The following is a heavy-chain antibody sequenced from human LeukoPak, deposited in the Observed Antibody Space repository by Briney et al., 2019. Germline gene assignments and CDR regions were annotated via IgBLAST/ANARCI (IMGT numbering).Heavy chain of an antibody. D-gene: IGHD1-26*01. CDR3: ASTIVGAPWFDP. CDR1: GGSISSYY. Sequence: SETLSLTCTVSGGSISSYYWSWIRQPPGKGLERIGYIYYSGSTNYNPSLKSRVTISVDTSKNQFSLKLSSVTAADTAVYYCASTIVGAPWFDPWGQGTLVTVSS. J-gene: IGHJ5*02. CDR2: IYYSGST. V-gene: IGHV4-59*01.